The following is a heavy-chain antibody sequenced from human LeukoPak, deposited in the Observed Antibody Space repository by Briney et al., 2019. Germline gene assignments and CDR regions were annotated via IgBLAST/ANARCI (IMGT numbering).Heavy chain of an antibody. CDR1: GYSFISYW. V-gene: IGHV5-51*01. D-gene: IGHD3-10*01. CDR2: IYPVESDT. Sequence: GESLKTSGKGPGYSFISYWIGWVRQMHGKGLEWMGIIYPVESDTRYSPSFQGQVTISADKSISTAYLQWRSLKASDTGMYYCARLPIGGSGSRLVDIWGQGTIVTVSS. CDR3: ARLPIGGSGSRLVDI. J-gene: IGHJ3*02.